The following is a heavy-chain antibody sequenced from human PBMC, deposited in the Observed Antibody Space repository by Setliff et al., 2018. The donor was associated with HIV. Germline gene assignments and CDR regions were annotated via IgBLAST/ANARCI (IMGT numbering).Heavy chain of an antibody. V-gene: IGHV4-39*02. CDR1: GGSIRSSSFY. CDR2: IYYSGST. J-gene: IGHJ4*02. CDR3: ARDRLDGHDTSGYYYAY. Sequence: PSETLSLTCTVSGGSIRSSSFYWGWIRQPPGKGLEWIGSIYYSGSTYYNSSLKSRVTISVDTSKNQFSLKLSSVIATDTAVYYCARDRLDGHDTSGYYYAYWGQGTLVTVSS. D-gene: IGHD3-22*01.